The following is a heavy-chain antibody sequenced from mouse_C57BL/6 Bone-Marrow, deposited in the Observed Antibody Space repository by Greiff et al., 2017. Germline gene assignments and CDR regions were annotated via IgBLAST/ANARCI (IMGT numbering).Heavy chain of an antibody. V-gene: IGHV1-64*01. CDR2: IHPNSGST. D-gene: IGHD1-1*01. CDR3: ASPSTVVAVYWYFDV. J-gene: IGHJ1*03. Sequence: QVQLKQSGAELVKPGASVKLSCKASGYTFTSYWMHWVKQRPGRGLEWIGMIHPNSGSTNYNEKFKSKATLTVDKSSSTAYMQLSSLTSEDSAVYDCASPSTVVAVYWYFDVWGTGTTVTVSS. CDR1: GYTFTSYW.